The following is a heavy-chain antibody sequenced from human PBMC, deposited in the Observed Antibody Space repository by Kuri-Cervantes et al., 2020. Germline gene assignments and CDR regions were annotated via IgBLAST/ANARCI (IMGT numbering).Heavy chain of an antibody. D-gene: IGHD5-18*01. CDR3: AKDNVDTASIDY. CDR1: GFTFSSYG. CDR2: ISYDGSNK. V-gene: IGHV3-30*18. Sequence: GESLKISCAASGFTFSSYGMHWVRQAPGKGLEWVEVISYDGSNKYYADSVKGRFTISRDNSKNSLYLQMNSLRAEDTAVYYCAKDNVDTASIDYWGQGTLVTVSS. J-gene: IGHJ4*02.